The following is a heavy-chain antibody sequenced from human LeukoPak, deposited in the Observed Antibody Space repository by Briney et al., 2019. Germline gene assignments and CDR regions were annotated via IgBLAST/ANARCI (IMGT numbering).Heavy chain of an antibody. Sequence: PSETLSLTCTASGGSISGYYWSWIRQPPGNGLEWIGYIYYSGSTNYNPSLKSRVTLSLDTSKNQFSLKLTSVTAEDAAVYYCARLGGYYFDYWGQGTLVAVSS. V-gene: IGHV4-59*01. CDR1: GGSISGYY. CDR2: IYYSGST. D-gene: IGHD3-22*01. CDR3: ARLGGYYFDY. J-gene: IGHJ4*02.